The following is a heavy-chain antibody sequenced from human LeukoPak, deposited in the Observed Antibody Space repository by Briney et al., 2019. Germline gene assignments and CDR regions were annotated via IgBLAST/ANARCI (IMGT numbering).Heavy chain of an antibody. CDR3: ARSITIFGVVPPDDY. J-gene: IGHJ4*02. V-gene: IGHV1-69*13. D-gene: IGHD3-3*01. CDR1: GGTFSSYA. CDR2: IIPIFGTA. Sequence: SVKVSCKASGGTFSSYAISWVRQAPGQGLEWMGGIIPIFGTANYAQKLQGRVTITADESTSTAYMELSSLRSEDTAVYYCARSITIFGVVPPDDYWAREPWSPSPQ.